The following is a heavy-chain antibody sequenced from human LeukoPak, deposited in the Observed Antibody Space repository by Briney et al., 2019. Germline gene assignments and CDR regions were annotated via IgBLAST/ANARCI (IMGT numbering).Heavy chain of an antibody. J-gene: IGHJ4*02. CDR2: ISGSGGNT. D-gene: IGHD3-10*01. Sequence: GGSLRLSCAASGFTVSSNYMSWVRQAPGKGLEWVSAISGSGGNTYYADSVKGRFTISRDNSKNTLYLQMNSLRAEDTAVYYCAKVGWFGELGALDYWGQGTLVTVSS. CDR1: GFTVSSNY. V-gene: IGHV3-23*01. CDR3: AKVGWFGELGALDY.